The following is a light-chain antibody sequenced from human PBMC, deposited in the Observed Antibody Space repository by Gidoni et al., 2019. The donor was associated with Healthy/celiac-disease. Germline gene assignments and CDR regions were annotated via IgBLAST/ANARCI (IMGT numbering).Light chain of an antibody. CDR2: KAS. V-gene: IGKV1-5*03. Sequence: DIQMTQSPSTLSASVGDRVTITCRASQSISSWLSWYQQKPGKAPKLLIYKASSLESGVPSRFSGSGSGTEFTLTISSLQPDDFATYYCQQYNSYPYTFGQGTKLEIK. CDR1: QSISSW. CDR3: QQYNSYPYT. J-gene: IGKJ2*01.